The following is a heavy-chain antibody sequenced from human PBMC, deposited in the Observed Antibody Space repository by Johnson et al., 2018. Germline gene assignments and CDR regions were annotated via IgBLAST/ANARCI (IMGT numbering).Heavy chain of an antibody. CDR1: GYSFTSYW. V-gene: IGHV5-51*01. D-gene: IGHD4-23*01. J-gene: IGHJ3*02. Sequence: VQLVQSGAEVKKPGESLKLSCKGSGYSFTSYWIGGVRQMPGKGLEWMGIIYPGDSDTRYSPSFQGQVTISANKSIRTAYLQWSSLKPSDTAMYSSARRARGITVVTPTAFDIWGQGTMVTVSS. CDR2: IYPGDSDT. CDR3: ARRARGITVVTPTAFDI.